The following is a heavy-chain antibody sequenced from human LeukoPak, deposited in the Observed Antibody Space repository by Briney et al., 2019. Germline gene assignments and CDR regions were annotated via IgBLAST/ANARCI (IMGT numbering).Heavy chain of an antibody. CDR1: GGSISSGSYY. CDR3: ASDLSGYSGYAPGGPYYYMDV. CDR2: IYTSGST. V-gene: IGHV4-61*02. D-gene: IGHD5-12*01. J-gene: IGHJ6*03. Sequence: SQTLSLTCTASGGSISSGSYYWSWIRQPAGKGLEWIGRIYTSGSTNYNPSLKSRVTISVDTSKNQFSLKLSSVTAADTAVYYCASDLSGYSGYAPGGPYYYMDVWGKGTTVTVSS.